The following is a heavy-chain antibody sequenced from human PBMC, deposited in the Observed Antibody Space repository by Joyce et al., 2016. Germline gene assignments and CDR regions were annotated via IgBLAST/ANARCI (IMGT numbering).Heavy chain of an antibody. D-gene: IGHD2-21*01. CDR3: ARGGLVYDYSMDV. CDR2: ISGDRRFI. J-gene: IGHJ6*02. Sequence: EVQLVESGGGLVKPGGSLKISCAASGFMFSTSSMSWFRQAPGKGLEWVSAISGDRRFIFHADSVRGRFTVSRDNAENSLNLQMKSLRVEDTAVYFCARGGLVYDYSMDVWGQGTTVIVSS. V-gene: IGHV3-21*02. CDR1: GFMFSTSS.